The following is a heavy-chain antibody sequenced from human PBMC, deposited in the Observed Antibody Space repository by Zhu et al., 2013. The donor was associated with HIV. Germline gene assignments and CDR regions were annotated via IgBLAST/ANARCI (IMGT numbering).Heavy chain of an antibody. CDR2: INPSGGST. Sequence: QVQLVQSGAEVKKPGASVKVSCKASGYTFTSYYMHWVRQAPGQGLEWMGIINPSGGSTSYAQKFQGRVTMTRDTSTSTVYMELSSLRSEDTAVYYCARFSGRGYSYDRYVDYWGQGTLVTVSS. D-gene: IGHD5-18*01. CDR3: ARFSGRGYSYDRYVDY. CDR1: GYTFTSYY. J-gene: IGHJ4*02. V-gene: IGHV1-46*01.